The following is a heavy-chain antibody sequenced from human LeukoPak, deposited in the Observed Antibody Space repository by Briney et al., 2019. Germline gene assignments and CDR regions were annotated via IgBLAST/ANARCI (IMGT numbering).Heavy chain of an antibody. J-gene: IGHJ4*02. D-gene: IGHD2-2*01. CDR1: GFTFSSYS. Sequence: PGGSLRLSCAASGFTFSSYSMNWVRRAPGKGLEWVSYISSSGSTIYYADSVKGRFTISRDNAKNSLYLQMNSPRAEDTAVYYCARRYCSSTSCLFDYWGQGTLVTVSS. CDR2: ISSSGSTI. V-gene: IGHV3-48*04. CDR3: ARRYCSSTSCLFDY.